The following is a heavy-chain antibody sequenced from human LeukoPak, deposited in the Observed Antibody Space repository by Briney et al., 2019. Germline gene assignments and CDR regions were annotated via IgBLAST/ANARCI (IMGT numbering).Heavy chain of an antibody. CDR3: ARESRREWELPY. CDR2: ISYTRGST. D-gene: IGHD1-26*01. J-gene: IGHJ4*02. V-gene: IGHV3-23*01. Sequence: GGSLRLSCAASRVTFSSYAMSWGCEGPGKGLGWVSGISYTRGSTYYADSLKGRFTISRDTSLNTLYLQMNTLRAEDTAVYYCARESRREWELPYWGQGTLVTVSS. CDR1: RVTFSSYA.